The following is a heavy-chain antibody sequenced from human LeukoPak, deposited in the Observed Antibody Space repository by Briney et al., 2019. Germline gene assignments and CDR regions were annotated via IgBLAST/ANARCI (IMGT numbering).Heavy chain of an antibody. CDR1: GFTFSGSA. CDR2: IYPGYSDA. Sequence: PGGSLRVSCAASGFTFSGSAMHWVRQASGKGLEWMGLIYPGYSDAKYSPNFQGQVTLSVDASISTAYLQFSGLRASDTAIYYCVRFTFTSSLEHWGQGTLVTVSS. D-gene: IGHD3-16*01. CDR3: VRFTFTSSLEH. V-gene: IGHV5-51*01. J-gene: IGHJ5*02.